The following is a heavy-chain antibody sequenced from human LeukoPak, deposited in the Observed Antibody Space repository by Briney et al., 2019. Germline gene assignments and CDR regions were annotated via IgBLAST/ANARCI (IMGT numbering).Heavy chain of an antibody. CDR2: IIPIFGTA. CDR3: ASATTSSSLPSLGY. D-gene: IGHD2-2*01. V-gene: IGHV1-69*06. CDR1: GGTFSSYA. J-gene: IGHJ4*02. Sequence: GPSVKVSCKASGGTFSSYAISWVRQAPGQGLEWMGGIIPIFGTANYAQKFQGRVTITADKSTSTAYMELSSLRSEDTAVYYCASATTSSSLPSLGYWGQGTLVTVSS.